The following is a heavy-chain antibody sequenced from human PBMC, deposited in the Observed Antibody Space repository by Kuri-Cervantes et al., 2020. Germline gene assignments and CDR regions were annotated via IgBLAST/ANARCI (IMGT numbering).Heavy chain of an antibody. CDR3: ARDQYYYGSGSSLFQH. CDR1: GFTFSSYW. CDR2: IKPDGSEK. J-gene: IGHJ1*01. V-gene: IGHV3-7*01. D-gene: IGHD3-10*01. Sequence: GESLKISCAASGFTFSSYWMSWVRQAPGKGLEWVANIKPDGSEKYYVDSVNGRFTISRDNAKNSLYLQMNSLRAEDTAVYYCARDQYYYGSGSSLFQHWGQGTLVTVSS.